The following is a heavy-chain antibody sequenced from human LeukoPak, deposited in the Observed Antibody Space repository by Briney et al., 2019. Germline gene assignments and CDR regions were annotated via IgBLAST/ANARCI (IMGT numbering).Heavy chain of an antibody. CDR1: GFTLSSYW. Sequence: GGSLRLSCAASGFTLSSYWMYLVRQAPGKGLMWVSRTNSDGSSTNYADSVKGRFTISRDNAKNTLYLQMNSLRAEDTAVYYCATSRYCSGASCSYHWGQGTLVTVPS. J-gene: IGHJ5*02. V-gene: IGHV3-74*01. CDR2: TNSDGSST. D-gene: IGHD2-15*01. CDR3: ATSRYCSGASCSYH.